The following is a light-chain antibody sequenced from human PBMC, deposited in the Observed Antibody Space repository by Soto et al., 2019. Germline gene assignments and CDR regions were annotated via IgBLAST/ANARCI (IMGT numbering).Light chain of an antibody. J-gene: IGLJ3*02. Sequence: QSALTQPASVSGSPGQSITISCTGTSSDVGGYNYVSWYQQHPGKAPKLMIYEVSNRPSGVSNRFSGSKSGNTASLTISGLQAEEEADYYCSSYTSGSTGVFGGGTKLTVL. CDR1: SSDVGGYNY. CDR3: SSYTSGSTGV. CDR2: EVS. V-gene: IGLV2-14*01.